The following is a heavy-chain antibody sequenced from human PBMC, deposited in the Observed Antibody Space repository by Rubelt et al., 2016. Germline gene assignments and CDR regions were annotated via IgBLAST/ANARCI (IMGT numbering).Heavy chain of an antibody. V-gene: IGHV4-34*01. CDR1: GGSFSGYY. CDR3: AIDFGVVGMDV. CDR2: INHSGST. D-gene: IGHD3-3*01. Sequence: QVQLQQWGAGLLKPSETLSLTCAVYGGSFSGYYWSWIRQPPGEGLEWIGEINHSGSTNYNPSLKSRVTISVDTSKNQFSLKLSSVTAADTAVYYCAIDFGVVGMDVWGQGTTVTVSS. J-gene: IGHJ6*02.